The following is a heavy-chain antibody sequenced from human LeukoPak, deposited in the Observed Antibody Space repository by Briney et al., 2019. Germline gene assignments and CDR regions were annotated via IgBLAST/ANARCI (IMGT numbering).Heavy chain of an antibody. CDR2: INHSGST. D-gene: IGHD3-10*01. V-gene: IGHV4-34*01. CDR1: GGSFSGYY. J-gene: IGHJ3*02. Sequence: PSETLSLTCAVYGGSFSGYYWSWIRQPPGKGLEWLGEINHSGSTDYNPSLKSRVTISVDTSKNQFSLKLSSVTAADTAVYYCARHTIYGSGENAFDIWGQGTMVTVSS. CDR3: ARHTIYGSGENAFDI.